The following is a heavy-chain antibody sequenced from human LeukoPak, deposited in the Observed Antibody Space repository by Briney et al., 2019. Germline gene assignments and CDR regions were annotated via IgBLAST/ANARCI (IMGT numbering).Heavy chain of an antibody. D-gene: IGHD5-18*01. CDR1: GGSISSSSYY. V-gene: IGHV4-39*01. Sequence: SGTLSLTCTVSGGSISSSSYYWGWIRQPPGKGLEWIGSIYYSGSTYYNPSLKSRVTISVDTSKNQFSLKLSSVTAADTAVYYCARPNSYGLGIDYWGQGTLVTVSS. J-gene: IGHJ4*02. CDR2: IYYSGST. CDR3: ARPNSYGLGIDY.